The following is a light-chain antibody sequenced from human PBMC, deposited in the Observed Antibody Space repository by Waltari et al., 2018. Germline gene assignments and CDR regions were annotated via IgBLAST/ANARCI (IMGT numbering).Light chain of an antibody. CDR2: EAS. J-gene: IGKJ1*01. Sequence: DIQMTQSPSTLSASVGDRVTVTFRASQTIGTYLAWFQRKPGKAPKLLIYEASTLENGVPSRFSGSGSGTEFTLTISSLEPDDFATYYCQQYNSYWWTFGLGTKVEV. CDR3: QQYNSYWWT. CDR1: QTIGTY. V-gene: IGKV1-5*03.